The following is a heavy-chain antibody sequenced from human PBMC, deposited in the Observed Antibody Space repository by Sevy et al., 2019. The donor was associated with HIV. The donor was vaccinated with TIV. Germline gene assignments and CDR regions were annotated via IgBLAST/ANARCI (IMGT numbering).Heavy chain of an antibody. CDR1: GGTFSSYG. V-gene: IGHV1-69*13. CDR3: ARGGGNGWYYFDY. CDR2: IIPILGTV. Sequence: VKVSCKASGGTFSSYGISWVRQAPRQGLEWRGGIIPILGTVNYAQKFQGRVTISADESTKTAYMELSSLRSEDTAVYYRARGGGNGWYYFDYWGQETLVTVSS. D-gene: IGHD6-19*01. J-gene: IGHJ4*02.